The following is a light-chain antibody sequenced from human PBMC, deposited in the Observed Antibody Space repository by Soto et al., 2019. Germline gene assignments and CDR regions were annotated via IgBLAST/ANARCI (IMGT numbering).Light chain of an antibody. J-gene: IGKJ4*01. V-gene: IGKV3-20*01. Sequence: EIVLSQSPGTLSLSPGERATLSCRASQSVTNRYLAWYRQKPGQAPRLLIFGASIRDTGIPDRFSGSGSGTDFTLTISRLEPEDFAVYYCQPYNNWPLTFGGGTRWISN. CDR1: QSVTNRY. CDR2: GAS. CDR3: QPYNNWPLT.